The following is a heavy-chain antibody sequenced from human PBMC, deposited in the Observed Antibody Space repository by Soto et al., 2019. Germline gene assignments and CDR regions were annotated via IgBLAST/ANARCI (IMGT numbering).Heavy chain of an antibody. J-gene: IGHJ4*02. CDR2: ISADNGNT. V-gene: IGHV1-18*01. CDR3: ARHATPSLERLLIAS. D-gene: IGHD3-3*02. Sequence: CCKASVYTFSSCVIALGRQCPVQGLELMGWISADNGNTKYAHNLQGRVTMTTDTSTRTAYMELRSLRSDDTAVDYCARHATPSLERLLIASWGEGPLV. CDR1: VYTFSSCV.